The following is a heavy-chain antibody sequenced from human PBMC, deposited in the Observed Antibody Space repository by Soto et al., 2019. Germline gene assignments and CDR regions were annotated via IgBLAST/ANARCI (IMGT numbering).Heavy chain of an antibody. D-gene: IGHD1-1*01. J-gene: IGHJ6*02. CDR3: ARGAIYWTGTTDYGMDV. V-gene: IGHV3-72*01. CDR2: TRNKANSYTT. CDR1: GFTFSDHY. Sequence: EVQLVESGGGLVQPGGSLRLSCAASGFTFSDHYMDWVRQAPGKGLEWVGRTRNKANSYTTEYAASVKGRFTISRDDSKNLLYRQMNSLKTEDTAVYYCARGAIYWTGTTDYGMDVWGQGTTVTVSS.